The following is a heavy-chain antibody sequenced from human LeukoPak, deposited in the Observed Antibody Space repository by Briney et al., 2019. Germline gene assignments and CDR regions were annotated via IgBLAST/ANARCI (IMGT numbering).Heavy chain of an antibody. D-gene: IGHD3-22*01. CDR1: GFTFSSYS. Sequence: GGSLRLSCAASGFTFSSYSMNWVRQAPGKGLEWVSSISSSSSYIYYADSVKGRFTISRDNAKNSLYLQMNSLRAEYTAVYYCARDSPDYYDSSGYYYAAFDIWGQGTMVTVSS. CDR3: ARDSPDYYDSSGYYYAAFDI. J-gene: IGHJ3*02. V-gene: IGHV3-21*01. CDR2: ISSSSSYI.